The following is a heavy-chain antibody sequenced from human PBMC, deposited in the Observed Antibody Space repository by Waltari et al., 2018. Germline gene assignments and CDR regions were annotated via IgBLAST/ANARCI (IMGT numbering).Heavy chain of an antibody. CDR2: IKRKVNGETT. D-gene: IGHD6-19*01. V-gene: IGHV3-15*02. Sequence: EVQLVESGGALVKPGGSLRLSCAGSGFTFSNAWMSWVRQAPGKGLEGVGRIKRKVNGETTDYAAFGKGRFSISREDSKNTVYLEMNSLKTEDTAVYYCVTGWYFDHWGQGTLVTVSS. CDR3: VTGWYFDH. J-gene: IGHJ4*02. CDR1: GFTFSNAW.